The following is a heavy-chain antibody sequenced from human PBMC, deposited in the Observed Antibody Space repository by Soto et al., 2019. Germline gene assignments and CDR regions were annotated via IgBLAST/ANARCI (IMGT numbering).Heavy chain of an antibody. V-gene: IGHV1-8*01. D-gene: IGHD3-3*02. CDR2: MNPNSDT. CDR1: GHTSTNLD. J-gene: IGHJ5*02. Sequence: QVQLVQSGAEVKKPGASVKVSCKASGHTSTNLDINWVRQATGQGLEWMGWMNPNSDTGYAQKFQGRVTLTRDTSTRTVYMELRSLRFEDTAVYYCARFQEGLGFISWGQGTAVSVSS. CDR3: ARFQEGLGFIS.